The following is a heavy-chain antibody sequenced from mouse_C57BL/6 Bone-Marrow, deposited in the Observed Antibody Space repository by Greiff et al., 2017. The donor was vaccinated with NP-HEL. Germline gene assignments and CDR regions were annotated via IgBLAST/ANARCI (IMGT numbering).Heavy chain of an antibody. V-gene: IGHV1-81*01. CDR2: IYPRSGNT. CDR3: ARSRSITTVVAPVAY. J-gene: IGHJ3*01. D-gene: IGHD1-1*01. CDR1: GYTFTSYG. Sequence: QVQLQQSGAELARPGASVKLSCKASGYTFTSYGISWVKQRTGQGLEWIGEIYPRSGNTYYNEKFKGKATLTADKSSSTAYMELRSLTSEDSAVYFCARSRSITTVVAPVAYWGQGTLVTVSA.